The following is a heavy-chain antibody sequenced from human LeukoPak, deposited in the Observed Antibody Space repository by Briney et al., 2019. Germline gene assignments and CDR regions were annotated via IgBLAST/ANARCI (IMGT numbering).Heavy chain of an antibody. V-gene: IGHV4-61*01. D-gene: IGHD4-17*01. CDR1: GGSVNSGSHY. CDR3: ARDKTGDYGDLNWFDP. J-gene: IGHJ5*02. Sequence: SETLSLTCTVSGGSVNSGSHYWSWVRQPPGKGLEWIGYIYYTGTTNCNPSLKSRVTISVDTSKNQFSLKLSSVTAADTAVYYCARDKTGDYGDLNWFDPWGQGTLVTVSS. CDR2: IYYTGTT.